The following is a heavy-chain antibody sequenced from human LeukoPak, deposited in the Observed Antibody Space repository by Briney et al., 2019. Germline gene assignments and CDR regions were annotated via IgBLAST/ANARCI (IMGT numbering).Heavy chain of an antibody. CDR2: IYRGGTA. CDR1: GFTFSSYE. J-gene: IGHJ4*02. V-gene: IGHV3-66*01. Sequence: GGSLRLSCAASGFTFSSYEINWVRQAPGKGLEWVGVIYRGGTAYPADSVKGIFTISRDDYKNTVYLQINRLIVEDTAVYFCSKDSRVYWGEGTLVTVFS. CDR3: SKDSRVY.